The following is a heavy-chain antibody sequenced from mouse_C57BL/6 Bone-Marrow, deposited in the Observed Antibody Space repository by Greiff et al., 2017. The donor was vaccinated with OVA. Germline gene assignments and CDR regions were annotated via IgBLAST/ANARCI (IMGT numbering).Heavy chain of an antibody. V-gene: IGHV5-9-1*02. CDR3: TRAEPPWFAY. CDR2: ISSGGDYI. CDR1: GFTFSSYA. Sequence: EVKVEESGEGLVKPGGSLKLSCAASGFTFSSYAMSWVRQTPEKRLEWVAYISSGGDYIYYADTVKGRFTISRDNARNTLYLQMSSLKSEDTAMYYCTRAEPPWFAYWGQGTLVTVSA. J-gene: IGHJ3*01.